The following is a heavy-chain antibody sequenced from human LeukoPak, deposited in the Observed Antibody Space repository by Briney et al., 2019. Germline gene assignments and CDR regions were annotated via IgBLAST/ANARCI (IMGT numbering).Heavy chain of an antibody. V-gene: IGHV3-53*01. CDR1: GFTVSSNY. J-gene: IGHJ4*02. CDR2: LYSGGTT. CDR3: ARASGGSFAY. Sequence: GGSLRLSCAASGFTVSSNYMSWVRQAPGKGLEWVSVLYSGGTTYYADSVKGRFTVSRDNSKNTLYLQMNSPRAEDTAVCYCARASGGSFAYWGQGTLVTVSS. D-gene: IGHD1-26*01.